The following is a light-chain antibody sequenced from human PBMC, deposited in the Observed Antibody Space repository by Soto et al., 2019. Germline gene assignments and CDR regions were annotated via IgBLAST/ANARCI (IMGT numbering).Light chain of an antibody. CDR1: QSISSW. Sequence: DIQLTQSPSTLSASVGDRVTITCRASQSISSWLAWYQQKPGKAPKLLVYKASSLESGVPSRFSGSGSGTEITLTISTLQPDDFPTYYYQQYEAYPLTFGGGTKVEI. CDR2: KAS. CDR3: QQYEAYPLT. V-gene: IGKV1-5*03. J-gene: IGKJ4*01.